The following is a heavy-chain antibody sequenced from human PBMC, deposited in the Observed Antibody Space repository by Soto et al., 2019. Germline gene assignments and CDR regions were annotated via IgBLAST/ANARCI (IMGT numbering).Heavy chain of an antibody. V-gene: IGHV4-30-4*01. Sequence: PSGSLSLTCTVSGGSGSSGDYYWCWIRQPPGKGLEWIGYIYYTGRTYYNPSLKSRVIISVDTSKNQFSLKLSSVTAAEKAVYYCARAHYDILTGYPTHAFDIWGQVTMVTVSS. CDR2: IYYTGRT. CDR1: GGSGSSGDYY. D-gene: IGHD3-9*01. J-gene: IGHJ3*02. CDR3: ARAHYDILTGYPTHAFDI.